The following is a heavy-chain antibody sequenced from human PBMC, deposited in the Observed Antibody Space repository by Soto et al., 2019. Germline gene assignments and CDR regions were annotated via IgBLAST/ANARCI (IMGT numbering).Heavy chain of an antibody. Sequence: QVQLQESGPGLVKPSQTLSLTCTVSGGSISSGGYYWSWIRQHPGKGLEWIGYIYYSGSTYYNPYLKSRVTISVDTSKNQFSLKLSSVTAADTAVYYCAREISYDILTGYTNWFDPWGQGTLVTVSS. CDR1: GGSISSGGYY. CDR2: IYYSGST. D-gene: IGHD3-9*01. V-gene: IGHV4-31*03. J-gene: IGHJ5*02. CDR3: AREISYDILTGYTNWFDP.